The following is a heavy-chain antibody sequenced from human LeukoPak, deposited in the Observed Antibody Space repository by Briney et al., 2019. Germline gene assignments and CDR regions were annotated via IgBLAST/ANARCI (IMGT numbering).Heavy chain of an antibody. CDR3: VREGASVTNFDF. V-gene: IGHV4-34*01. CDR1: GASISSYY. CDR2: INHSGST. Sequence: PSETLSLTCTVSGASISSYYWSWIRQPPGKGLEWIGEINHSGSTNYNPSLKSRVTISVDTSKNQFSLKLSSVTAADTAVYFCVREGASVTNFDFWGQGTQVTVSS. J-gene: IGHJ4*02. D-gene: IGHD1-26*01.